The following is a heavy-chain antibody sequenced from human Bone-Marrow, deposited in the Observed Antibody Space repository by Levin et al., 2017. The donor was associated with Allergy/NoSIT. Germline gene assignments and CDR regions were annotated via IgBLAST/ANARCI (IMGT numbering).Heavy chain of an antibody. Sequence: PGESLKISCKASGGSLTNYGISWVRQAPGQGLEWVGGVNPIFGTTDHAQKFQGRVTITADEFTRTAYMELTSLSSEDTAMYYCASGNCTSDSCGGTFFDSWGPGTLVTVSS. J-gene: IGHJ4*02. CDR2: VNPIFGTT. D-gene: IGHD2-2*01. CDR1: GGSLTNYG. V-gene: IGHV1-69*01. CDR3: ASGNCTSDSCGGTFFDS.